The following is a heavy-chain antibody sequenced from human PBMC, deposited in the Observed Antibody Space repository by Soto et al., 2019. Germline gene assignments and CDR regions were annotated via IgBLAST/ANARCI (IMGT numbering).Heavy chain of an antibody. CDR1: GGSISSYY. Sequence: SETLSLTCPVSGGSISSYYWSWIRQPPGKGLEWIGYIYYSGSTNYNPSLKSRVTISVDTSKNQFSLKLSSVTAADTAVYYCARQQWLPQDAFDIWGQGTMVTVSS. CDR3: ARQQWLPQDAFDI. V-gene: IGHV4-59*08. D-gene: IGHD6-19*01. CDR2: IYYSGST. J-gene: IGHJ3*02.